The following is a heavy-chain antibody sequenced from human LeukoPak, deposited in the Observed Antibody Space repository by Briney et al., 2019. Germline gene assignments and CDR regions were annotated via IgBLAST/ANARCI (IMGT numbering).Heavy chain of an antibody. CDR1: GFTVSSNY. V-gene: IGHV4-30-2*01. CDR2: IYHSGST. CDR3: ARCSYYYDDWYYFDY. D-gene: IGHD3-22*01. Sequence: LRLSCAASGFTVSSNYMNWIRQPPGKGLEWIGYIYHSGSTYYNPSLKSRVTISVDRSKNQFSLKLSSVTAADTAVYYCARCSYYYDDWYYFDYWGQGTLVTVSS. J-gene: IGHJ4*02.